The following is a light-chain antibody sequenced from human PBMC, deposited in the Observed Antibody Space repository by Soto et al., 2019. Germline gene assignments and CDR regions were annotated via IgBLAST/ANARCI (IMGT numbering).Light chain of an antibody. J-gene: IGKJ3*01. V-gene: IGKV3-15*01. CDR3: QQYNTWPPFT. CDR1: QSVSSS. Sequence: EIVMTQSPATLSVSPGERVTLSCRASQSVSSSLAWYQQKPGQAPRLLIYGASTKATGIPARFSGSGSGTEFTLTISSLQSEDFAVYYCQQYNTWPPFTCGPGTKVDIK. CDR2: GAS.